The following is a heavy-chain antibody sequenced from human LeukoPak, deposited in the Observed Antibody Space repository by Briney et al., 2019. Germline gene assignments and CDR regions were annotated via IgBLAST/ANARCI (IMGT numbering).Heavy chain of an antibody. D-gene: IGHD3-9*01. CDR3: ARLVLRYQLPGWFDP. V-gene: IGHV4-59*08. Sequence: PSETLSLTCTVSGGSISSYYWSWIRQPPGKGLEWIGYIYYSGSTNYNPSLKSRVTISVDTSKNQFSLKLSSVTAADTAVYYCARLVLRYQLPGWFDPWGQGTLVTVSS. CDR2: IYYSGST. J-gene: IGHJ5*02. CDR1: GGSISSYY.